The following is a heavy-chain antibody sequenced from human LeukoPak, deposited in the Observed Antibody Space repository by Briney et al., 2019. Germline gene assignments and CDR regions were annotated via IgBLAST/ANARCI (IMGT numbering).Heavy chain of an antibody. J-gene: IGHJ3*02. CDR2: ISYDGSNK. CDR1: GFTFSSYG. V-gene: IGHV3-30*18. Sequence: GGSLRLSCAASGFTFSSYGMHWVRQAPGKGLEWVAVISYDGSNKYYADSVKGRFTISRDNSKNTVYLQMNSLRAEDTAVYYCAKDLGSKGDDAFDIWGQGTMVTVSS. D-gene: IGHD1-26*01. CDR3: AKDLGSKGDDAFDI.